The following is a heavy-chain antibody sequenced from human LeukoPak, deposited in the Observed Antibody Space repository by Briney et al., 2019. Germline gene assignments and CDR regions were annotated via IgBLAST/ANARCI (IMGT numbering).Heavy chain of an antibody. CDR3: ARGILTGYPTYYYYMDV. CDR2: IYHSGST. D-gene: IGHD3-9*01. J-gene: IGHJ6*03. CDR1: GGSISSSNW. V-gene: IGHV4-4*02. Sequence: SETLSLTCAVSGGSISSSNWWSWVRQPPGKGLEWIGEIYHSGSTNYNPSLKSRVTISVDKSKNQFSLKLSSVTAADTAVYYCARGILTGYPTYYYYMDVWGKGTTVTVSS.